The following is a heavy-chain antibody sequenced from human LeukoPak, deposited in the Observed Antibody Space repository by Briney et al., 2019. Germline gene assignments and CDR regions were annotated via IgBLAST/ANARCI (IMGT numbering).Heavy chain of an antibody. Sequence: SETLSLTCTVSGGSISSGDYYWGWIRQPPGKGLEWIGYIYYSGSTYYNPSLKSRVTISVDTSKNQFSLKLSSVTAADTAVYYCARAIHCSSTSCYGVWYFDLWGRGTLVTVSS. J-gene: IGHJ2*01. D-gene: IGHD2-2*01. V-gene: IGHV4-30-4*08. CDR2: IYYSGST. CDR3: ARAIHCSSTSCYGVWYFDL. CDR1: GGSISSGDYY.